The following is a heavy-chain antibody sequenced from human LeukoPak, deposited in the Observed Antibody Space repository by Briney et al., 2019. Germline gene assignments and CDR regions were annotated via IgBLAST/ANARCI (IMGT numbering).Heavy chain of an antibody. V-gene: IGHV4-30-2*01. J-gene: IGHJ6*03. CDR1: GGSISSGGYY. CDR2: IYHSGST. Sequence: PSQTLSLTCTVSGGSISSGGYYWSWIRQPPGKGLEWIGYIYHSGSTYYNPSLKSRVTISVDRSKNQFSLKLSSVTAADTAVYYCARGVNDFWSGKHYMDVWGKGTTVTVSS. CDR3: ARGVNDFWSGKHYMDV. D-gene: IGHD3-3*01.